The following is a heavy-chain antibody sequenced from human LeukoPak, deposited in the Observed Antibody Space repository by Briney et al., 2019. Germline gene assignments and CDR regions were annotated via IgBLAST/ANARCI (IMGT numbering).Heavy chain of an antibody. CDR1: GYTFTSYD. J-gene: IGHJ6*03. CDR2: MYPNSGNT. V-gene: IGHV1-8*01. D-gene: IGHD3-3*01. CDR3: ARGGYDFWSGYYIPGARLASSCYYYMDV. Sequence: ASVKVSCKASGYTFTSYDINWVRQATGHGLEWMGWMYPNSGNTGYAQKFQGRVTMTRNTSISTAYMELSSLRSEDTAVYYCARGGYDFWSGYYIPGARLASSCYYYMDVWGKGTTVTVSS.